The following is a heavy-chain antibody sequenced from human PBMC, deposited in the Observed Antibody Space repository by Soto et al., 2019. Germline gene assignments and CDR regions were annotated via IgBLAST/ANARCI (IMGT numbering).Heavy chain of an antibody. V-gene: IGHV1-18*01. D-gene: IGHD1-1*01. CDR3: ARRRYGDY. Sequence: QVHLVQSGAEVKKPGASVKVSCKGSGYGFTTYGITWVRQAPGQGLEWMAWISAHNGNTNYAQKLQGRVTVTRDTSTSTAYMELRSLRSDGTDVYSCARRRYGDYWGQGALVTASS. J-gene: IGHJ4*02. CDR2: ISAHNGNT. CDR1: GYGFTTYG.